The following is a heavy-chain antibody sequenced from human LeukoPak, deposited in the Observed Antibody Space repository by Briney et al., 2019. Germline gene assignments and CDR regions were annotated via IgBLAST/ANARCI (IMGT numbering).Heavy chain of an antibody. J-gene: IGHJ4*02. V-gene: IGHV4-39*07. D-gene: IGHD1-26*01. CDR2: IYYSGST. CDR3: ARETGSSLGYFDY. CDR1: GASISSSSYY. Sequence: SETLSLTCTVSGASISSSSYYWGWIRQPPGKGLEWIGSIYYSGSTYYNPSLKSRVTISVDTSKNQFSLKLSSVTAADTAVYYCARETGSSLGYFDYWGQGTLVTVSS.